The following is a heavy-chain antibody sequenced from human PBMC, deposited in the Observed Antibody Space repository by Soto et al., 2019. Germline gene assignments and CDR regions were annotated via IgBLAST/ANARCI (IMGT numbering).Heavy chain of an antibody. V-gene: IGHV4-59*01. D-gene: IGHD6-13*01. J-gene: IGHJ4*02. CDR1: GGSISSYY. Sequence: SETLSLTCTVSGGSISSYYWSWIRQPPGKGLEWIGYIYYSGSTNYNPSLKSRVTISVDTSKNQYSLKLSSVTAADTAVYYCATARREQQLDQPYIDYWGQGTLVTVSS. CDR3: ATARREQQLDQPYIDY. CDR2: IYYSGST.